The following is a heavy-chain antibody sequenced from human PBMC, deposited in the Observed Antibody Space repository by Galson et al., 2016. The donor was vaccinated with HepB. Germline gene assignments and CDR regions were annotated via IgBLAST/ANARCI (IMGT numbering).Heavy chain of an antibody. Sequence: GFTFTRSAFQWVRQARGQGLEWIGWIVVDYGKTNYAQKFQERVTITRDMSTSTVYMELSSLRSEDTAVYYCAAYRAPTYYDGSGSYSYYGMDVWGQGTTVTVSS. CDR3: AAYRAPTYYDGSGSYSYYGMDV. J-gene: IGHJ6*02. D-gene: IGHD3-10*01. CDR1: GFTFTRSA. V-gene: IGHV1-58*01. CDR2: IVVDYGKT.